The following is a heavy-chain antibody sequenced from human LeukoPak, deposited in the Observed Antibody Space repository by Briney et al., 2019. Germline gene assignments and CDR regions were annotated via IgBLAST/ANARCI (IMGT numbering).Heavy chain of an antibody. V-gene: IGHV4-59*01. CDR3: ARTYFDFWSGDYYYYMDV. Sequence: SETLSLTCKVSGGSISNYYWSWIRQPPGKGLEWIGYIYYSGSTNYNPSLKSRVTISVDTSKNQFSLKLSSVTAADTAVYYCARTYFDFWSGDYYYYMDVWGKGTTVTVSS. CDR2: IYYSGST. J-gene: IGHJ6*03. D-gene: IGHD3-3*01. CDR1: GGSISNYY.